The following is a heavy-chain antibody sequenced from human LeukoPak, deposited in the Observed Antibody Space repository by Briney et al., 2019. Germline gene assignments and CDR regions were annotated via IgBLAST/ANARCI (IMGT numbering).Heavy chain of an antibody. CDR2: IYYSGST. V-gene: IGHV4-39*07. J-gene: IGHJ4*02. CDR3: ARADYYYDSSGYVD. D-gene: IGHD3-22*01. CDR1: GGSISSSSYY. Sequence: SETLSLTCTVSGGSISSSSYYWGWIRQPPGKGLEWIGSIYYSGSTYYNPSLKSRVTISVDTSKNQFSLKLSSVTAADTAVYYCARADYYYDSSGYVDWGQGTLVTVSS.